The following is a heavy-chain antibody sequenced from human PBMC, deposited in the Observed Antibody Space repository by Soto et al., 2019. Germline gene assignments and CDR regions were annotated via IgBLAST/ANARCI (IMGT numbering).Heavy chain of an antibody. V-gene: IGHV1-46*01. D-gene: IGHD2-21*01. J-gene: IGHJ4*02. CDR1: GYTFTSYY. CDR2: INPSGGST. Sequence: ASVKVSCKASGYTFTSYYMHWVRQAPGQGLEWKGIINPSGGSTSYAQKFQGRVTMTRDTSTSTVYMELSSLRVEDTAVYFCARGGEGLGSGWGQGTQVTVSS. CDR3: ARGGEGLGSG.